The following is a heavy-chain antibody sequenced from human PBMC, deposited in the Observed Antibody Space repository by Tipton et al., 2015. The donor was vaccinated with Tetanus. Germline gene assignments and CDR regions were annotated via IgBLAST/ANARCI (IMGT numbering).Heavy chain of an antibody. V-gene: IGHV4-4*02. CDR2: IYQSGST. J-gene: IGHJ4*02. Sequence: GLVKPSGTLSLTCAVSGGSISSGNWWSWVRQPPGKGLEWIGEIYQSGSTNYNPSLMSRVTILVDKSKNQFSLRLSSVTAADTAVYYCARIVLDPRWLHFDYWGQGTLVTVSS. CDR1: GGSISSGNW. CDR3: ARIVLDPRWLHFDY. D-gene: IGHD5-24*01.